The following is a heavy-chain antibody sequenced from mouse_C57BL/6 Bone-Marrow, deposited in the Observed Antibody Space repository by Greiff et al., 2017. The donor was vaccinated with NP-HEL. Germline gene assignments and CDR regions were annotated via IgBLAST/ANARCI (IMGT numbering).Heavy chain of an antibody. CDR3: TTVRYAMDY. CDR1: GFNIKDDY. D-gene: IGHD2-14*01. J-gene: IGHJ4*01. Sequence: VQLKESGAELVRPGASVKLSCTASGFNIKDDYMHWVKQRPEQGLEWIGWIDPENGDTEYSSKFQGKATITADTSSNTAYLQLSSLTSEDTAVYYCTTVRYAMDYWGQGTSVTVSS. V-gene: IGHV14-4*01. CDR2: IDPENGDT.